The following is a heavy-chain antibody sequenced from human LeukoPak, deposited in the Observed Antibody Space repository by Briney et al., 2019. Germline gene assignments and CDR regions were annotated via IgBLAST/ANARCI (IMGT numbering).Heavy chain of an antibody. CDR2: IYHSGST. V-gene: IGHV4-4*02. D-gene: IGHD2-15*01. CDR1: GGSISSIHW. J-gene: IGHJ4*02. CDR3: ARPANDGHSSYSWAFDY. Sequence: SETLSLTCAVSGGSISSIHWWSWVRQPPGKGLEGIGEIYHSGSTNYNPSVQSGGTISLDKSKNLFSLKLTSVTATDTAVYYCARPANDGHSSYSWAFDYWGQGILVTVSS.